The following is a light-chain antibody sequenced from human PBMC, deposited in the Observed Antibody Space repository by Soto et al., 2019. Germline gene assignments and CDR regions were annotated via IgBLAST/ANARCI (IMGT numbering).Light chain of an antibody. V-gene: IGKV3-15*01. J-gene: IGKJ1*01. CDR1: ESINRN. CDR3: QQYNSYPWT. Sequence: EIVMTQSPATLSVSPGERVTLSCRASESINRNLVWYQKRPGQAPRLVIYGASTRATGIPARFSGSGSGTDFTLTISSLQPDEFATYYCQQYNSYPWTVGQGTKVDIK. CDR2: GAS.